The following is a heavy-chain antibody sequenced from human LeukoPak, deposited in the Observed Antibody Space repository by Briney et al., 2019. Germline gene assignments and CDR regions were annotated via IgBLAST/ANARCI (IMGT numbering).Heavy chain of an antibody. Sequence: GGSLRLSCAASGFTFSDNYMSWIRQAPGQGLEWLSYISSSTYTNYADSVKGRFTISRDNAKNSLYLQVNSLRADDTAVYYCARARAITSWYFDLWGRGTLVTVSS. CDR3: ARARAITSWYFDL. CDR2: ISSSTYT. CDR1: GFTFSDNY. V-gene: IGHV3-11*06. J-gene: IGHJ2*01. D-gene: IGHD1-26*01.